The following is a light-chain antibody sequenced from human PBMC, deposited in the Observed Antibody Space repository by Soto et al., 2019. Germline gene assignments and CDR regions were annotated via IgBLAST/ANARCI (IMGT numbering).Light chain of an antibody. J-gene: IGKJ4*01. CDR2: EAS. V-gene: IGKV3-11*01. CDR3: QQHDNWPLT. CDR1: QSVSNN. Sequence: EIGLTQSPATLSLSPGERATLSCRASQSVSNNLAWYQQKPGQAPVLLIYEASNMATGIPARFSGSRSGTDFTLTISSLEPEDFAVYYCQQHDNWPLTFGGGTKVEI.